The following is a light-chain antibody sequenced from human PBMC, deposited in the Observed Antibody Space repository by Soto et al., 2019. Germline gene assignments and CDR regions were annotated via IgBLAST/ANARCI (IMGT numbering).Light chain of an antibody. Sequence: QLVLTQPPSVSEAPGQRVTISCTGSSSNIGAGYEAHWYQQVPGTAPKLLIYENNNRPSGVPDRFSGSKSGTSASPAITGLQAEDEAEYYCQSYDSSLSGYVFGTGTKLTVL. J-gene: IGLJ1*01. CDR1: SSNIGAGYE. CDR2: ENN. V-gene: IGLV1-40*01. CDR3: QSYDSSLSGYV.